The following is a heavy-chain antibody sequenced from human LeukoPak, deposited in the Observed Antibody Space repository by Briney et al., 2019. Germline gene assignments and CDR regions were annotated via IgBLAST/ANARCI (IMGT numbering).Heavy chain of an antibody. Sequence: GGSLRLSCAASGFTFSSYAMSWVRQAPGKGLEWVSAISGSGGSTYYADSVKGRFTISRDNSKNTLYLQMNSLRAEDTAVYYCGKDIDPLGYYDSSGLDYWGQGTLVTVSS. CDR2: ISGSGGST. V-gene: IGHV3-23*01. D-gene: IGHD3-22*01. J-gene: IGHJ4*02. CDR3: GKDIDPLGYYDSSGLDY. CDR1: GFTFSSYA.